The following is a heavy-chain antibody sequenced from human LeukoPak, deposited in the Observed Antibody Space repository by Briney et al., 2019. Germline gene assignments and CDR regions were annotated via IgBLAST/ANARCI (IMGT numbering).Heavy chain of an antibody. D-gene: IGHD5-24*01. V-gene: IGHV3-23*01. CDR2: ISGGGGST. Sequence: GGSLRLSCAASGFTFSSYAMSWVRQAPGKGLEWVSAISGGGGSTYYADSVKGRFTISRDNSKNSLYLQMKSLRAEDTAVYYCAKDQMRWLQLPRSDYWGQGTLVTVSS. CDR3: AKDQMRWLQLPRSDY. CDR1: GFTFSSYA. J-gene: IGHJ4*02.